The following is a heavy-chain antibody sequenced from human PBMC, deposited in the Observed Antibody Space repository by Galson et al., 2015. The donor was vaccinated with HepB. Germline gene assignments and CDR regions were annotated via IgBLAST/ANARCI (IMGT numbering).Heavy chain of an antibody. Sequence: SLRLSCAASGFTFSSYAMSWVRQAPGKGLEWVSAISGSGGSTYYADSVKGRFTISRDNSKNTLYLQMNSLRAEDTAVYYCAKDPPDNILTGYGYEHGEYFQHWGQGTLVTVSS. D-gene: IGHD3-9*01. V-gene: IGHV3-23*01. CDR2: ISGSGGST. J-gene: IGHJ1*01. CDR3: AKDPPDNILTGYGYEHGEYFQH. CDR1: GFTFSSYA.